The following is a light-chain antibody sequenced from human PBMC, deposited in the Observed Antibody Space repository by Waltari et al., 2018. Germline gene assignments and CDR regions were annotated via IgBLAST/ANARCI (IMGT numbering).Light chain of an antibody. CDR3: YCAADDNRL. Sequence: SYELTQPSSVSVSPGQTAKISCSGNILAKKYARWFQQKPGQAPVLIIYKDTERPSVIPERFSGSSSGTTVTLTVSGAQVEDEADYYCYCAADDNRLFGGGTKLTVL. CDR1: ILAKKY. CDR2: KDT. J-gene: IGLJ2*01. V-gene: IGLV3-27*01.